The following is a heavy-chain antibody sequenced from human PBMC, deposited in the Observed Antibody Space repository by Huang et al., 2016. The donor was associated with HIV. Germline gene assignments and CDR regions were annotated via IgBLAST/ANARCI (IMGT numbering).Heavy chain of an antibody. CDR2: IKQDESDK. V-gene: IGHV3-7*01. Sequence: VESGGRSVQPGGSIKLSCVGSTFTFGAYWMSWVRQPPGKGLEWVANIKQDESDKYYVDSVKGRFNISRDNARKVLFLEMDDLRVEDTAIYFCATKTAGMDIWGQGTTVTVSS. D-gene: IGHD1-7*01. J-gene: IGHJ6*02. CDR3: ATKTAGMDI. CDR1: TFTFGAYW.